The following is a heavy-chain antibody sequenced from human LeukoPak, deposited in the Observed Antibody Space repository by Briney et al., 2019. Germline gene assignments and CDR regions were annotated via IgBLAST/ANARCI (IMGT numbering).Heavy chain of an antibody. CDR1: GFTVSSNYIRSNY. D-gene: IGHD3-10*01. V-gene: IGHV3-53*01. Sequence: GGSLRLSCAASGFTVSSNYIRSNYMSWVRQAPGKGLEWISIIYREGNTYYADSVKGRFTISRDISKNTLYLQMNGLRADDTAVYYCARGFGYGSGSHYNVEIWFDPWGQGTQVTVSS. CDR2: IYREGNT. J-gene: IGHJ5*02. CDR3: ARGFGYGSGSHYNVEIWFDP.